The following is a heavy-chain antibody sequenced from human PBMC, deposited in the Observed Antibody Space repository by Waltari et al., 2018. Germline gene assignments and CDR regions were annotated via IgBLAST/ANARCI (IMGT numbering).Heavy chain of an antibody. CDR3: ARYYDFWGGFSSFDY. D-gene: IGHD3-3*01. J-gene: IGHJ4*02. Sequence: QVQLVQSGPEVTKPGASVKVSCKTSGYTFINYGISWVRQAPGQGLEWMGWISAYSGKTDFTQKFQGRLTMTTDTSTNTGYMELTSLTSDDTAVYYCARYYDFWGGFSSFDYWGQGTLVTVSS. CDR2: ISAYSGKT. V-gene: IGHV1-18*01. CDR1: GYTFINYG.